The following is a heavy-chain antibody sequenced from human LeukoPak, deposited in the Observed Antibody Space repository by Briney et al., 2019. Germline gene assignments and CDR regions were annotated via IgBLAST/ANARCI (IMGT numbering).Heavy chain of an antibody. J-gene: IGHJ4*02. CDR2: LSWNSGTI. CDR1: GFTFDDYT. Sequence: GGSLRLSCAASGFTFDDYTMHWVRQAPGKGLEWVSGLSWNSGTIGYADSVKGRFTISRDNAKNSLYLRMNSLRAEDTALYYCAKDVSQGLYVVSADYWGQGTLVTVSS. V-gene: IGHV3-9*01. D-gene: IGHD2-21*02. CDR3: AKDVSQGLYVVSADY.